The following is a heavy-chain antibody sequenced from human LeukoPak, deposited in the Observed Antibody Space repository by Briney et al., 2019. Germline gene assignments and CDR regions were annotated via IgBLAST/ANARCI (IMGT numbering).Heavy chain of an antibody. CDR2: VSTSNGDT. CDR1: GYNFNRYT. D-gene: IGHD5-18*01. Sequence: ASVKVSCRTSGYNFNRYTITWVRQAPGQGLEWMGWVSTSNGDTSYADKFQGRVTMTTETVTKTAYMELRRLRSGDTAMYFCARVSDTSMVTPGFDSWGQGTLVTVSS. J-gene: IGHJ4*02. CDR3: ARVSDTSMVTPGFDS. V-gene: IGHV1-18*01.